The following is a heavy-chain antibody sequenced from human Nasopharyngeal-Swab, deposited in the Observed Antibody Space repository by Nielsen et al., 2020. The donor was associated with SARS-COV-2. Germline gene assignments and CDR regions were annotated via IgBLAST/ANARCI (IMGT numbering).Heavy chain of an antibody. Sequence: WIRQPPGKGLEWVSYIPPTASHIYYADSVRGRFTISRDNAKKSLYLQMESLRPEDTAVYYCARDRGWGYSGYGSLDYWGQEVLVTVSS. J-gene: IGHJ4*02. CDR3: ARDRGWGYSGYGSLDY. V-gene: IGHV3-11*04. D-gene: IGHD2-15*01. CDR2: IPPTASHI.